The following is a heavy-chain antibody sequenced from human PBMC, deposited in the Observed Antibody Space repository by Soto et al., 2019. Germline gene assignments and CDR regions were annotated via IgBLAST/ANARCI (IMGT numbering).Heavy chain of an antibody. Sequence: PGESLKISCKGSGYSFTSYWIGWVRQMPGKGLGWMGIIYPGDSDTRYSPSFQGQVTISADKSISTAYLQWSSLKASDTAMYYCARLGGSGSYEYYYGMDVWGQGTTVTVSS. V-gene: IGHV5-51*01. CDR3: ARLGGSGSYEYYYGMDV. CDR1: GYSFTSYW. J-gene: IGHJ6*02. CDR2: IYPGDSDT. D-gene: IGHD3-10*01.